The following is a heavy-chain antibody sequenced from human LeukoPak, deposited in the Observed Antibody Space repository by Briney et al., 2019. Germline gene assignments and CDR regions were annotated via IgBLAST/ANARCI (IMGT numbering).Heavy chain of an antibody. V-gene: IGHV3-21*01. Sequence: GGSLRLSCAPSGFTFSSYNLNWVRQAPGKGLEWVSTISSSSNYIYYADSVKGRFTISRDNAENSLYLQVNSLRAEDTAVYYCARGLPYNDAFDIWGQGTMVTVSS. CDR2: ISSSSNYI. CDR3: ARGLPYNDAFDI. D-gene: IGHD4-11*01. CDR1: GFTFSSYN. J-gene: IGHJ3*02.